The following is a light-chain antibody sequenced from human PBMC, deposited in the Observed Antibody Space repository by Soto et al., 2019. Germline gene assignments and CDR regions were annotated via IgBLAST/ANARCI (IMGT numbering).Light chain of an antibody. CDR2: DAS. Sequence: AIQLTQSPSSLSASVGDRVPITCRASQGIGSNLAWYHQKPGKPPKLLIYDASSLESGVPSRFSGSGFGTDFTLTIRSLQPEDFATYYRQQFSFLPVSFGGGNRVEI. CDR1: QGIGSN. J-gene: IGKJ4*01. V-gene: IGKV1-13*02. CDR3: QQFSFLPVS.